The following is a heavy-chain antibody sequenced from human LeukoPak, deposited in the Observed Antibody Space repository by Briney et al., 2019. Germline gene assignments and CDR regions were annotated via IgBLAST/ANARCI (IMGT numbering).Heavy chain of an antibody. Sequence: GGSLRLSCAASGFTFSSYAMSWVRQATGKGLEWVSSITTSSSYIYYADSVKGRFTISRDNAKNSLYLHMNSLRAEDTAVYYCARYRFVVGATDSFDIWGQGTMVTVSS. V-gene: IGHV3-21*01. CDR1: GFTFSSYA. D-gene: IGHD1-26*01. J-gene: IGHJ3*02. CDR2: ITTSSSYI. CDR3: ARYRFVVGATDSFDI.